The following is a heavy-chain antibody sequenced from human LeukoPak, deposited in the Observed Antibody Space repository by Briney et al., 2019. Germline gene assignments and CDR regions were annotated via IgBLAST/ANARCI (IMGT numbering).Heavy chain of an antibody. V-gene: IGHV3-23*01. CDR3: ARGRVSRPMTPPDY. Sequence: PGGSLRLSCAASGFTLSNYAMNWVRQAPGKGLEWVSSINGSGDKTYYADSVKGRFTISRDNFKNVLYLQMNSLRAEDTAVYYCARGRVSRPMTPPDYWGQGTLVTVSS. CDR1: GFTLSNYA. CDR2: INGSGDKT. J-gene: IGHJ4*02. D-gene: IGHD3-22*01.